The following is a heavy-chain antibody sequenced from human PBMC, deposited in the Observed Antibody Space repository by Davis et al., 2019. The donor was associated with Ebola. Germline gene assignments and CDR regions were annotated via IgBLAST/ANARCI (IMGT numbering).Heavy chain of an antibody. V-gene: IGHV1-18*01. J-gene: IGHJ5*02. D-gene: IGHD3-10*01. Sequence: ASVKVSCKASGGTFTSYGISWVRQAPGQGLEWMGWISAYNGNTNYAQKLQGRVTMTTDTSTSTAYMELRSLRSDDTAVYYCARGITMVQGANWFDPWGQGTLVTVSS. CDR2: ISAYNGNT. CDR1: GGTFTSYG. CDR3: ARGITMVQGANWFDP.